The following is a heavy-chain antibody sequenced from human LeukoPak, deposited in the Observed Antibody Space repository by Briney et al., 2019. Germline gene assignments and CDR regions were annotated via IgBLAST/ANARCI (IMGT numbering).Heavy chain of an antibody. CDR2: IYYSGST. CDR3: ARLPSSSWYQAHFDY. V-gene: IGHV4-39*01. J-gene: IGHJ4*02. D-gene: IGHD6-13*01. CDR1: GGSISSDNYY. Sequence: PSETLSLTCTVSGGSISSDNYYWGWIRQPPGKGLEWIGSIYYSGSTYYNPSLKSRVTISVDTSKNQFSLKLSSVTAADTAVYYCARLPSSSWYQAHFDYWGQGTLVTVSS.